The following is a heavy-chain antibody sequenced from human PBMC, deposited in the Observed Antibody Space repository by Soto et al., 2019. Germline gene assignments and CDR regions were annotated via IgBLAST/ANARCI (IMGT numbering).Heavy chain of an antibody. CDR1: GGSISSGGYS. CDR3: ARERAILLWFGELSSFDY. D-gene: IGHD3-10*01. Sequence: PSETLSLTCAVSGGSISSGGYSWSWIRQPPGKGLEWIGYIYHSGSTYYNPSLKSRVTISVDRSKNQFSLKLSSVTAADTAVYYCARERAILLWFGELSSFDYWGQGTLVTVS. J-gene: IGHJ4*02. V-gene: IGHV4-30-2*01. CDR2: IYHSGST.